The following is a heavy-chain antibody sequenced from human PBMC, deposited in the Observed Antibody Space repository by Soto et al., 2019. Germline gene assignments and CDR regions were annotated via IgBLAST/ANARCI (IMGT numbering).Heavy chain of an antibody. J-gene: IGHJ5*02. CDR1: GFTFTSFA. Sequence: GGSLRLSCAASGFTFTSFAMSWVRQAPGKGLEWVSAISGSGGSTEYADSVKGRFTISRDNSKNTLYLQMSSLSVDDTAVYQCARDVGRGWTTNWFDPWCQGMPVTVSS. CDR3: ARDVGRGWTTNWFDP. CDR2: ISGSGGST. D-gene: IGHD6-19*01. V-gene: IGHV3-23*01.